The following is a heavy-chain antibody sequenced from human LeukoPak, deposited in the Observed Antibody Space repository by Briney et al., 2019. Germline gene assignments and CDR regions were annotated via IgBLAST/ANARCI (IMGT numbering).Heavy chain of an antibody. CDR1: GYTFTSYG. CDR2: IDAGSGDT. D-gene: IGHD2-2*01. Sequence: ASVTVSCTASGYTFTSYGISWVRQAPGQGLEWMGWIDAGSGDTRYSQKFQGRVTITRDTSASTAYIELRSLRSEDTAMYYCARGSTSDWPLDHWGQETLVTISS. J-gene: IGHJ4*02. V-gene: IGHV1-18*01. CDR3: ARGSTSDWPLDH.